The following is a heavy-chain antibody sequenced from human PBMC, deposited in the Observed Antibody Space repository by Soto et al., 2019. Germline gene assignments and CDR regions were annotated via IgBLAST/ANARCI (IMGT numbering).Heavy chain of an antibody. CDR1: GFTFSA. D-gene: IGHD6-19*01. CDR3: VRAQRYSSGWYIDY. J-gene: IGHJ4*02. V-gene: IGHV3-73*02. Sequence: EVQLVESGGGLVQPGGSLKLSCVVSGFTFSAMHWVRQASGKGLEWDGRIRSKTYNYATVYSESVKGRFIISRDDSKNTAYLQMNSLKTEDTAVYYCVRAQRYSSGWYIDYWGQGTLVTVSS. CDR2: IRSKTYNYAT.